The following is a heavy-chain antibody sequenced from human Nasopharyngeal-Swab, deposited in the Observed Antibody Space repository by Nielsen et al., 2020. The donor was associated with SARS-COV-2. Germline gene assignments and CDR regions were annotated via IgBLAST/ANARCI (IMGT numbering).Heavy chain of an antibody. CDR1: GFTFSSYA. J-gene: IGHJ4*02. CDR3: ARVDSSSWYGVDY. CDR2: ISYDGSNK. D-gene: IGHD6-13*01. V-gene: IGHV3-30-3*01. Sequence: GGSLRLSCAASGFTFSSYAMHWVRQAPGKGLEWVAVISYDGSNKYYADSVKGRFTISRDNSENTLYLQMNSLRAEDTAVYYCARVDSSSWYGVDYWGQGTLVTVSS.